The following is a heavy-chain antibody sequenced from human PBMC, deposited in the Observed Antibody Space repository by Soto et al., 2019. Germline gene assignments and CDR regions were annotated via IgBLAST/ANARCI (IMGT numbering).Heavy chain of an antibody. V-gene: IGHV4-59*01. Sequence: PSWTXSLTCSFSVVSIIVSYWSLIRQSPGKGLEWLGYVYYTGSTNYSPSLRSRVSISVDKSKNEFSLRLSSVTAADTAVYFCARSVAVTGEQIEYWGQGTQVTVYS. CDR2: VYYTGST. D-gene: IGHD6-19*01. CDR1: VVSIIVSY. CDR3: ARSVAVTGEQIEY. J-gene: IGHJ4*02.